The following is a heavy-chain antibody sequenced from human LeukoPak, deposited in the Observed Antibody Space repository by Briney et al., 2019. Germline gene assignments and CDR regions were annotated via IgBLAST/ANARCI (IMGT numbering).Heavy chain of an antibody. D-gene: IGHD6-13*01. J-gene: IGHJ4*02. CDR3: AREDRYSSSWYSVY. CDR1: GFTFSSYS. Sequence: PGGSLRLSCAASGFTFSSYSMNWVRQAPGKGLEWVSYISSSSSTIYYADSVKGRFTISRDNAKNSLYLQMNSLRDEDTAVYYCAREDRYSSSWYSVYWGQGTLVTVSS. CDR2: ISSSSSTI. V-gene: IGHV3-48*02.